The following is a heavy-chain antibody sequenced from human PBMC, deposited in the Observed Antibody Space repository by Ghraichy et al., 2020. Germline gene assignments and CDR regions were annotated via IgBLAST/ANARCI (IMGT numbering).Heavy chain of an antibody. CDR2: IYYSGST. CDR1: GDSISSNNYY. Sequence: SETLSLTCTVSGDSISSNNYYWGWIRQPPGKGLEWIGIIYYSGSTYYNPSLKSRVTISVDTSKNQFSLRLSSVTAADTAVYYCARAPLRARFDSWGQGTLVTVSS. J-gene: IGHJ5*01. V-gene: IGHV4-39*07. CDR3: ARAPLRARFDS.